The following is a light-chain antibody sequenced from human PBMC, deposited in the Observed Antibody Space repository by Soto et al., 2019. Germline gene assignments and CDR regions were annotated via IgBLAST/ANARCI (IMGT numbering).Light chain of an antibody. CDR2: DVS. CDR1: SSDVGGYNY. CDR3: CSYAGSDTYV. J-gene: IGLJ1*01. V-gene: IGLV2-11*01. Sequence: ALTQPRSVSGSPGQSVTISCTGTSSDVGGYNYVSWYQHHPGKAPKLMIYDVSKRPSGVPDRFSGSKSGNTASLTISGLQAEDEADYYCCSYAGSDTYVFGTGTKLTVL.